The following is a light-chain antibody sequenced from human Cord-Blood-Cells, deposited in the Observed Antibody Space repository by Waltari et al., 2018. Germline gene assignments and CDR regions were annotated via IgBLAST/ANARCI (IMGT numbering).Light chain of an antibody. J-gene: IGLJ2*01. CDR1: TSAVGSYNL. CDR2: EGS. Sequence: QSALTQPASVSGSPGQSLTISSPGTTSAVGSYNLVSWYQPHPGKAPKLMIYEGSKRPSGVSNRFSGSKSGNTASLTISGLQAEDEADYYCCSYAGSSTLVFGGGTKLTVL. CDR3: CSYAGSSTLV. V-gene: IGLV2-23*01.